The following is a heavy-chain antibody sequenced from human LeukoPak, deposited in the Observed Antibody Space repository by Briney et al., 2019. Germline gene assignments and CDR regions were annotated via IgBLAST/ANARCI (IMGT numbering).Heavy chain of an antibody. CDR3: AKSNGYGLVDI. Sequence: SETLSLTCTVSGGSISSYYWSWIRQPAGKGLEWIGNIFYSGSTYYSPPLKSRLTISLDTSRNQFSLRLNSVTAADTAVYYCAKSNGYGLVDIWGQETMVTVSS. V-gene: IGHV4-59*04. CDR2: IFYSGST. CDR1: GGSISSYY. D-gene: IGHD3-10*01. J-gene: IGHJ3*02.